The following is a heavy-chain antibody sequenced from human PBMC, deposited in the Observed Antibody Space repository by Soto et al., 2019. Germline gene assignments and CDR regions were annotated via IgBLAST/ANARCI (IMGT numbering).Heavy chain of an antibody. CDR3: RRSSRYSTDV. CDR2: IYSIGST. J-gene: IGHJ6*02. CDR1: GGSISSSSY. Sequence: QLQLQESGPGLVKPSETLSLTCTVSGGSISSSSYWGWIRQPPGKGLEWIGSIYSIGSTYYNPSLKGRVTISVDTSKNQFSLKLRSVTAADTAVYYCRRSSRYSTDVWGQGTTVTVSS. V-gene: IGHV4-39*01. D-gene: IGHD6-13*01.